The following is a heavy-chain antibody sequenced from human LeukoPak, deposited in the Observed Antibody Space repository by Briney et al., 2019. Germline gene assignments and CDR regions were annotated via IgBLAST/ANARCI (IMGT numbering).Heavy chain of an antibody. CDR1: GFTFSSYE. CDR2: ISSSGSTI. Sequence: GGSLRLSCAASGFTFSSYEMNWVRQAPGKGLEWVSYISSSGSTIYYADSVKGRFTISRDNAKNSLHLQMNSLRAEDTAVYYCARDYGGSSPFDYWGQGTLVTVSS. CDR3: ARDYGGSSPFDY. D-gene: IGHD4-23*01. V-gene: IGHV3-48*03. J-gene: IGHJ4*02.